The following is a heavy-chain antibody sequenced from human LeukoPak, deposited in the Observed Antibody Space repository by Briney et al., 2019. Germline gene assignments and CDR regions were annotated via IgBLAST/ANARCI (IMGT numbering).Heavy chain of an antibody. Sequence: GESLKISCQGSGYSFTSYWIGWVRQMPGKGLEWIGIIYPGDSDTRYSPSFQGQVTISADKSISTAYLQWSSLKASDTAMYYCARQGPYCSGGSCYSDYWGQGTLVTVSS. D-gene: IGHD2-15*01. CDR3: ARQGPYCSGGSCYSDY. CDR2: IYPGDSDT. V-gene: IGHV5-51*01. J-gene: IGHJ4*02. CDR1: GYSFTSYW.